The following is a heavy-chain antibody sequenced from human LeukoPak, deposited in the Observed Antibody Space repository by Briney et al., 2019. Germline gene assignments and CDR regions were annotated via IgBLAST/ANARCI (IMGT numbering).Heavy chain of an antibody. CDR3: ARAVGYSSSWYFGYYFDY. V-gene: IGHV1-69*13. Sequence: ASVKVSCKASGGTFSSYAISWVRQAPGQGLEWRGGIIPIFGTANYAQKFQGRVTITADESTSTAYMELSSLRSEDTAVYYCARAVGYSSSWYFGYYFDYWGQGTLVTVSS. D-gene: IGHD6-13*01. CDR1: GGTFSSYA. J-gene: IGHJ4*02. CDR2: IIPIFGTA.